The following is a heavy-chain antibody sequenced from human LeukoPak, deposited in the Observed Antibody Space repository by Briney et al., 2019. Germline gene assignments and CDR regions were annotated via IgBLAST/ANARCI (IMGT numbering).Heavy chain of an antibody. D-gene: IGHD4-17*01. V-gene: IGHV3-74*01. CDR3: ATDLG. Sequence: GGSLRLSCAASGFTFTSYWMHWVRQPPGKGLVWVSRVEHDGSRTAYADSVTGQFTISRDNARNMVYLQMNSLRAEDTAVYYCATDLGWGQGTLVTVSS. J-gene: IGHJ4*02. CDR1: GFTFTSYW. CDR2: VEHDGSRT.